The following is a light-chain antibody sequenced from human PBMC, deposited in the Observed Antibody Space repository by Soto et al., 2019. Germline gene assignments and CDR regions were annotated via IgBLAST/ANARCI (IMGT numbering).Light chain of an antibody. Sequence: DIQMTQSPSSLSASVGDRVTIRCRSSQDNNNYLAWYQQKPGKAPKLLIYAASTLQSGVPSRFSGSGSGTAFTLTISSLPPEDVATYYCQRHNSAPPVTFGPGTKVD. CDR2: AAS. V-gene: IGKV1-27*01. CDR3: QRHNSAPPVT. J-gene: IGKJ3*01. CDR1: QDNNNY.